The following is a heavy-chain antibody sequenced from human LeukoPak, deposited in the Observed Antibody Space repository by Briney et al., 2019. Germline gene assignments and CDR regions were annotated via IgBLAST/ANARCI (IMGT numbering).Heavy chain of an antibody. CDR2: IYYSGST. D-gene: IGHD2-2*01. CDR3: ASGAVPAASFFDY. V-gene: IGHV4-59*01. CDR1: GGSISSYY. J-gene: IGHJ4*02. Sequence: SETLSLTCTVSGGSISSYYWSWIRQPPGKGLEWIGYIYYSGSTNYNPSLKSRVTISVDTSKNQFSLKLSSVTAVDTAVYYCASGAVPAASFFDYWGQGTLVTVSS.